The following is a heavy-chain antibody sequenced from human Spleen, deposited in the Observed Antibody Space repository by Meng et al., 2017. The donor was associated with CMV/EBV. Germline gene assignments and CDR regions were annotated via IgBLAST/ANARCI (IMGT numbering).Heavy chain of an antibody. V-gene: IGHV3-15*01. D-gene: IGHD4/OR15-4a*01. CDR3: TIGGAI. Sequence: LRLSCADSGFSFSKVWMSWVRQAPGKGLEWVGRIKSKTDGGTIDYAAHVKGRFTISRDDSKNTLYLQINSLKTEDTGVYYCTIGGAIWGQGTLVTVSS. CDR1: GFSFSKVW. J-gene: IGHJ4*02. CDR2: IKSKTDGGTI.